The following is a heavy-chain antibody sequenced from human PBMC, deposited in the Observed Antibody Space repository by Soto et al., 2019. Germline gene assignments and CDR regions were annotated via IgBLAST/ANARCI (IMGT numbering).Heavy chain of an antibody. D-gene: IGHD1-26*01. V-gene: IGHV3-23*01. Sequence: GGSLRLSCAASGFTFSSYAMSWVRQAPGKGLEWVSAISGSGGSTYYADSVKGRFTISRDNSKNTLYLQMNSLRAEDTAVYYCAKGGRSHAVVHNWFDPWGQGTLVTVS. CDR2: ISGSGGST. CDR1: GFTFSSYA. J-gene: IGHJ5*02. CDR3: AKGGRSHAVVHNWFDP.